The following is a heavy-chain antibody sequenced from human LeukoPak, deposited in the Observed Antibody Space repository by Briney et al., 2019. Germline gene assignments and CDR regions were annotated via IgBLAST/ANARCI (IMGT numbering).Heavy chain of an antibody. J-gene: IGHJ6*02. V-gene: IGHV3-53*01. CDR1: GFTVSSNY. D-gene: IGHD3-10*01. CDR2: IYSGGST. CDR3: AKGGYYGSGSPSHGMDV. Sequence: GGSLRLSCAASGFTVSSNYMSWVRQAPGKGLEWVSVIYSGGSTYYADSVKGRFTISRDNSKNTLYLQMNSLRAEDTAVYYCAKGGYYGSGSPSHGMDVWGQGTTVTVSS.